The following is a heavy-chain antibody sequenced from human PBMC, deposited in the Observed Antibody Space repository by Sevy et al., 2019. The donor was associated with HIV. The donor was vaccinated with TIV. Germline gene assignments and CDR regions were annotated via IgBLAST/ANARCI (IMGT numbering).Heavy chain of an antibody. J-gene: IGHJ4*02. V-gene: IGHV4-59*08. CDR3: AGENAWGRGYS. CDR2: IDYNGHI. Sequence: SETLSLTCTVSGGSITSLYWNWIRQPPGKGLEWIANIDYNGHINYNPSLKSRVTFTLDTSKNQFSLRLSSVTAADTAMYYCAGENAWGRGYSWGQGTLVTVSS. D-gene: IGHD1-26*01. CDR1: GGSITSLY.